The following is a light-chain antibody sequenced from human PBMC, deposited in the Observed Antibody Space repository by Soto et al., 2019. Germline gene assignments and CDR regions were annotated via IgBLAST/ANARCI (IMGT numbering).Light chain of an antibody. Sequence: QSVLTQTPSASGTPGQSVTISCSGASSNIGSYTVNWYQQLPGTAPKLLIHNSNQRPSGVPARFSGSKSGTSASLAISGLQSEDEADYYCAAWDDSLNGHMVFGGGTKLTVL. CDR3: AAWDDSLNGHMV. J-gene: IGLJ2*01. CDR2: NSN. V-gene: IGLV1-44*01. CDR1: SSNIGSYT.